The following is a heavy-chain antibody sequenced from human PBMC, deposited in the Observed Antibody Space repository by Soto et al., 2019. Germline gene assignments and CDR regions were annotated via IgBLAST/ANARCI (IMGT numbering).Heavy chain of an antibody. V-gene: IGHV1-2*02. J-gene: IGHJ5*02. CDR3: ARKTVGYSSSWYWFDP. D-gene: IGHD6-13*01. Sequence: SVKVSCKASGYTFTGYYMHWVRQAPVQGLEWMGWINPNSGGTNYAQKFQGRVTMTRDTSISTAYMELSRLRSDDTAVYYCARKTVGYSSSWYWFDPWGQGTLVTVS. CDR1: GYTFTGYY. CDR2: INPNSGGT.